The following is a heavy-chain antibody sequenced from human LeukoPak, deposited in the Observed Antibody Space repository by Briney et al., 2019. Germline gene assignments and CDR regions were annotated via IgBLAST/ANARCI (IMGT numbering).Heavy chain of an antibody. D-gene: IGHD1-26*01. CDR1: GFTFSSYW. V-gene: IGHV3-7*01. CDR3: ARDLAGIVGATGYDY. J-gene: IGHJ4*02. Sequence: GGSLRLSCAASGFTFSSYWMSWVRQAPGKGLEWVANIKQDGSEKYYVDSVKGRFTISRDNAKNSLYLQMNSLRAEDTAVYYCARDLAGIVGATGYDYWGQGTLVTVSS. CDR2: IKQDGSEK.